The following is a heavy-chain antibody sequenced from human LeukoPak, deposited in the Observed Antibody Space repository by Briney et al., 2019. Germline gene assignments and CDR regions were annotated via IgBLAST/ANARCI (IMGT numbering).Heavy chain of an antibody. CDR1: GYTFTSYD. D-gene: IGHD3-10*01. V-gene: IGHV1-18*01. CDR2: TSAYNGNT. CDR3: ARYYYGSGSYYPFDY. J-gene: IGHJ4*02. Sequence: ASVKVSCKASGYTFTSYDINWVRQATGQGLEWMGWTSAYNGNTNYAQKLQGRVTMTTDTSTSTAYMELRSLRSDDTAVYYCARYYYGSGSYYPFDYWGQGTLVTVSS.